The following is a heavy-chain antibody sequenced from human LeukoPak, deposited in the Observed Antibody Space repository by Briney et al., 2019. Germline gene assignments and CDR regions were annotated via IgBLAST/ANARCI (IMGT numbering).Heavy chain of an antibody. CDR2: IYTSGST. D-gene: IGHD2-2*01. CDR1: GGSISSYY. CDR3: ARGGVVPAALAFGYMDV. J-gene: IGHJ6*03. V-gene: IGHV4-4*07. Sequence: PSETLSLTCTVSGGSISSYYWSWIRQPPGKGLEWIGRIYTSGSTNYNPSLKSRVTMSVDTSKNQFSLKLSSVTAADTAVYYCARGGVVPAALAFGYMDVWGKGTTVTVSS.